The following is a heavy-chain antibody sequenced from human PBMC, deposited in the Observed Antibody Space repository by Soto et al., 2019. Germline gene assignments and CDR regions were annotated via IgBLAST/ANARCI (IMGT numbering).Heavy chain of an antibody. CDR3: AHRRVAVAATNWFDP. Sequence: QITLKESGPTLVKPTQTLTLTCTFSGFSLSTSGVGVGWIRQPPGKALEWLELIYWDDDKRYSPSLKSRITITKDTSKNQVVLTMTNMDPVDTATYYCAHRRVAVAATNWFDPWGQGTLVTVSS. CDR2: IYWDDDK. V-gene: IGHV2-5*02. J-gene: IGHJ5*02. CDR1: GFSLSTSGVG. D-gene: IGHD6-19*01.